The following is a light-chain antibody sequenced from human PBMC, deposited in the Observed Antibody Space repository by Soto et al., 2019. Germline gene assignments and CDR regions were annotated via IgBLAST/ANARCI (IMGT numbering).Light chain of an antibody. Sequence: DIQMTQSPSTLSASVGDRVTITCRASQSISSWLAWYQQKPGKAPKLLIYKASSLESGVPSRFSGSGSGTEFTLTISSLQPDDFATYYCQQYNSYLTFGQGTNVEIK. CDR1: QSISSW. CDR3: QQYNSYLT. V-gene: IGKV1-5*03. CDR2: KAS. J-gene: IGKJ1*01.